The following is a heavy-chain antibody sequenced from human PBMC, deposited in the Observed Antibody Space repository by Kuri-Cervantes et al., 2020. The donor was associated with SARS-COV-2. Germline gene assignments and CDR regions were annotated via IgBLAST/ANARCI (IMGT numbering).Heavy chain of an antibody. Sequence: GESLKISCAASGFTFSSYWMSWVRQAPGKGLEWVANIKQDGSEKYYVDSVKGRFTISRDNAKNSLYLQMNSLRAEDTAVYYCAREEEDGDYLPSDAFDIWGQGTMVTVSS. CDR2: IKQDGSEK. CDR3: AREEEDGDYLPSDAFDI. J-gene: IGHJ3*02. V-gene: IGHV3-7*01. CDR1: GFTFSSYW. D-gene: IGHD4-17*01.